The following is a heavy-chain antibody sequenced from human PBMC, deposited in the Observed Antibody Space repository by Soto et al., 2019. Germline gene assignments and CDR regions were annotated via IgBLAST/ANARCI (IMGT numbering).Heavy chain of an antibody. CDR1: GFTFSSYG. J-gene: IGHJ6*02. CDR3: AMTYSSSWYDYYYGMDV. Sequence: QVQLVESGGGVVQPGRSLRLSCAASGFTFSSYGMHWVRQAPGKGLEWVAVIWYDGSNKYYADSVKVRFTISRDNSKNTLSLPMNILRAEDTAVYYCAMTYSSSWYDYYYGMDVWGQGTTVTVSS. CDR2: IWYDGSNK. D-gene: IGHD6-13*01. V-gene: IGHV3-33*01.